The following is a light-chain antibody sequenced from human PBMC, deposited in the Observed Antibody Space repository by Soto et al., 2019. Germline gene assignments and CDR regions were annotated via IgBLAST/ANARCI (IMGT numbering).Light chain of an antibody. CDR2: KAS. CDR1: QSIRSW. CDR3: QQYNSHPWT. J-gene: IGKJ1*01. V-gene: IGKV1-5*03. Sequence: DIQMTQSPSTLPASVGDRVTVTRRASQSIRSWLAWYQEKPGKAPKLRIYKASLLETGVPSRFSGSGSGTEFTLSISSLQTDDFGTYYCQQYNSHPWTFGQGTKVDIK.